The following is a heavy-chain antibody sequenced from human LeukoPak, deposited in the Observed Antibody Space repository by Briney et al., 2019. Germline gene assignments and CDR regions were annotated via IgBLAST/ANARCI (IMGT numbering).Heavy chain of an antibody. J-gene: IGHJ6*02. CDR1: GFTFSSYA. CDR2: ISYDGSNK. D-gene: IGHD2-15*01. Sequence: GGSLRLSCAASGFTFSSYAMHWVRQAPGKGLEWVAVISYDGSNKYYADSVKGRFTISRDNSKNTLYLQMNSLRAEDTAVYYCARDRWELLSNSYHYCGLDVWGQGTTVTVSS. V-gene: IGHV3-30-3*01. CDR3: ARDRWELLSNSYHYCGLDV.